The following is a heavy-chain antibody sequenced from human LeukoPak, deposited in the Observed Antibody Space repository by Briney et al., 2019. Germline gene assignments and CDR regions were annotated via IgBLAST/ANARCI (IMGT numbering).Heavy chain of an antibody. CDR1: GGSITSNTNY. D-gene: IGHD3-16*02. CDR3: ARGRAYYDYVWGSYRYRPGEFDY. V-gene: IGHV4-39*07. Sequence: SETLSLTCTVSGGSITSNTNYWGWIRQPPGKGPEWIGNIYYSGTTYYNPSLKSRVTISVDTSKNQFSLKLSSVTAADTAVYYCARGRAYYDYVWGSYRYRPGEFDYWGQGTLVTVSS. CDR2: IYYSGTT. J-gene: IGHJ4*02.